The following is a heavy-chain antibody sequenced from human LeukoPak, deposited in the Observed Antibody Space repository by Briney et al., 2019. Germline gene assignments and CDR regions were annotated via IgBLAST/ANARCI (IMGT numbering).Heavy chain of an antibody. CDR2: IYYSGST. D-gene: IGHD3-22*01. Sequence: SETLSLTCTVSGGSISGSSYYWGWIRQPPGKGLEWIGSIYYSGSTYYNPSLKSRVTISVDTSKNQFSLKLSSVTAADTAVYYCAGGFYYDTSGYYGFDPWGQGTLVTVSS. J-gene: IGHJ5*02. CDR1: GGSISGSSYY. V-gene: IGHV4-39*07. CDR3: AGGFYYDTSGYYGFDP.